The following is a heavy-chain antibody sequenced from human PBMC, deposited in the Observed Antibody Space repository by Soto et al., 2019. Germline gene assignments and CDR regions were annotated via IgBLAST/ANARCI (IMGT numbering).Heavy chain of an antibody. CDR3: ARVRATDYGDYGGVTN. J-gene: IGHJ4*02. Sequence: QVQLVQSGAEVKKPGSSVKVSCKASGGTFSSYAISWVRQAPGQGLEWMGGIIPIFGTANYAQKVQGRVTMTADESTSTAYMELSSLRAEDTAVYYCARVRATDYGDYGGVTNWGQGTLVTVSS. D-gene: IGHD4-17*01. CDR1: GGTFSSYA. V-gene: IGHV1-69*12. CDR2: IIPIFGTA.